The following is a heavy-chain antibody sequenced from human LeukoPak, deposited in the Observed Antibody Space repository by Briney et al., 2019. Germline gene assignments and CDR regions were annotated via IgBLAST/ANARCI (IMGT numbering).Heavy chain of an antibody. D-gene: IGHD6-6*01. V-gene: IGHV3-23*01. J-gene: IGHJ4*02. CDR1: GFTFSSYA. Sequence: PGGSLRLSCAASGFTFSSYAMSWVRQAPGKGLEWVSAISGSGGSTYYADSVKGRFTISRDNSKNTLYLQMNSLRAEDTAVYYCARPIAARPLPFDYWGQGTLVTVSS. CDR2: ISGSGGST. CDR3: ARPIAARPLPFDY.